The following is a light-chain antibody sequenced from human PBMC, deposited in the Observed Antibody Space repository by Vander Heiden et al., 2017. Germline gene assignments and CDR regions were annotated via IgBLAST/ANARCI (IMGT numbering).Light chain of an antibody. CDR1: QSLLHSNGKTY. CDR2: EVS. V-gene: IGKV2-29*03. Sequence: DIVMTQAPLSLSVTPGQPASISCKSSQSLLHSNGKTYFYWYLQKPGQSPQPLISEVSIRFSGVPDRFSGSGSGTDFTLTISRVETEDVGVYYCMQSTHLYTFGQGTKLDIK. CDR3: MQSTHLYT. J-gene: IGKJ2*01.